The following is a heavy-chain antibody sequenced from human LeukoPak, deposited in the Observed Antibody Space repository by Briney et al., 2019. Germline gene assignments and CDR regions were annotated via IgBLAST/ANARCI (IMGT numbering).Heavy chain of an antibody. D-gene: IGHD1-26*01. CDR2: ISGSGGST. Sequence: GGSLRLSCAASGFTFISHAMNWVRQAPGKGLEWASGISGSGGSTYYADSVKGRFSISRDNSKNTLYLQLNSLRVEDTAVYYCAKAHGGSYHSGIDWGQGTLVIVSS. CDR1: GFTFISHA. V-gene: IGHV3-23*01. J-gene: IGHJ4*02. CDR3: AKAHGGSYHSGID.